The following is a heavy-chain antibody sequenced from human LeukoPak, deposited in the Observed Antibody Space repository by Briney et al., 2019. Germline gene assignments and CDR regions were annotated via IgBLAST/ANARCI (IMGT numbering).Heavy chain of an antibody. Sequence: PSGTLSLTCAVFGDSVSRSDSYWGWIRPPPGKGLEWIGTIYYSGRTYSSPSLKSRVTISVDTSNNQFSLNLSSVTAADTALYFCARRRYYDSTGYLNWGQGTLVTVSS. J-gene: IGHJ1*01. V-gene: IGHV4-39*01. CDR2: IYYSGRT. CDR3: ARRRYYDSTGYLN. D-gene: IGHD3-22*01. CDR1: GDSVSRSDSY.